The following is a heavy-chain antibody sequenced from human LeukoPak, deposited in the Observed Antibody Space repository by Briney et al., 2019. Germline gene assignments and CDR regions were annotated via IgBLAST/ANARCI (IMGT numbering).Heavy chain of an antibody. D-gene: IGHD3-16*01. CDR2: IYSGDNT. V-gene: IGHV3-66*02. CDR3: AGRRVLDASFDY. CDR1: GFTVSNNY. Sequence: GGSLRLSCAASGFTVSNNYMSWVRQAPGKGLEWVSVIYSGDNTYYVESVKGRFTTSRDNSKNTLFLQMNRLRAEDTAVYYCAGRRVLDASFDYWGQGTLVTVSS. J-gene: IGHJ4*02.